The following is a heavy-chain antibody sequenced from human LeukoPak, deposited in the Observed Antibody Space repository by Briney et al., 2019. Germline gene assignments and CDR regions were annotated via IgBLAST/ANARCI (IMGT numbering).Heavy chain of an antibody. D-gene: IGHD3-3*01. CDR1: GYTFTSYG. CDR2: ISAYNGNT. J-gene: IGHJ4*02. Sequence: ASLRVSCKASGYTFTSYGISWVRQAPGQGLEWMGWISAYNGNTNYAQKLQGRVTMTTDTSTSTAYMELRSRRSDDTAVYYCASGDDFWSGYWNWGQGTLVTVSS. CDR3: ASGDDFWSGYWN. V-gene: IGHV1-18*01.